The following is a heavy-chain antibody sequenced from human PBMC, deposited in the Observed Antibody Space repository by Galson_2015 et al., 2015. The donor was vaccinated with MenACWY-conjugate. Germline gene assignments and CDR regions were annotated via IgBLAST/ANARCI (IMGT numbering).Heavy chain of an antibody. CDR3: SRGGEAKLIIVGGISDI. D-gene: IGHD1-26*01. CDR1: GFTFSNYW. J-gene: IGHJ3*02. Sequence: SLRLSCAASGFTFSNYWMHWVRRGPGKGLEWLSRIDNDGNRITYADSVKGRFTISRDNAKNTLYLQINSVRADDTAVYYCSRGGEAKLIIVGGISDIWGQGTTVTVSS. CDR2: IDNDGNRI. V-gene: IGHV3-74*01.